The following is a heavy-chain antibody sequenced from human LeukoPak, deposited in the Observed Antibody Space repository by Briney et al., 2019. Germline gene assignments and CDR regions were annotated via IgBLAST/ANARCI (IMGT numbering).Heavy chain of an antibody. Sequence: ASVKVSCKASGYTFTSYGISWVRQAPGQGLEWMRWISAYNGNTNYAQKLQGRVTMTTDTSTSTAYMELRSLRSDDTAVYYCAREPSGWQTYNWFDPWGQGTLVTVSS. CDR2: ISAYNGNT. CDR1: GYTFTSYG. CDR3: AREPSGWQTYNWFDP. V-gene: IGHV1-18*01. J-gene: IGHJ5*02. D-gene: IGHD6-19*01.